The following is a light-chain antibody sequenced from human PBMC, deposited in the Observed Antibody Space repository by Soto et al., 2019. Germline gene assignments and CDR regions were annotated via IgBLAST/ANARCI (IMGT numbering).Light chain of an antibody. Sequence: QSVLTQPPSASGTPGQRVTISCSGSISNIGSNTVSWFQQLPGAAPKLLIHSYNQRPSEVPDRFSGSKSGTSASLAISGLQSEDEADYFCAAWDNSLNAVVFGGGTKLTVL. CDR2: SYN. CDR1: ISNIGSNT. V-gene: IGLV1-44*01. J-gene: IGLJ2*01. CDR3: AAWDNSLNAVV.